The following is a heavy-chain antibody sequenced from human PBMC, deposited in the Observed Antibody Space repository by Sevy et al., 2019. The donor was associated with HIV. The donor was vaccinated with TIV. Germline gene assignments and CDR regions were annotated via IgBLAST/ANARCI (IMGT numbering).Heavy chain of an antibody. CDR1: GLTFSTYA. Sequence: GGSLRLSCAASGLTFSTYAMSWVRRAPGKGLEWVSSISGSGGSTYYADSVKGRFTISRDNSKNTLYLQMNSLRAEDTAIYYCAKGRSGSYSYFDYWGQGTLVTVSS. CDR2: ISGSGGST. V-gene: IGHV3-23*01. D-gene: IGHD1-26*01. CDR3: AKGRSGSYSYFDY. J-gene: IGHJ4*02.